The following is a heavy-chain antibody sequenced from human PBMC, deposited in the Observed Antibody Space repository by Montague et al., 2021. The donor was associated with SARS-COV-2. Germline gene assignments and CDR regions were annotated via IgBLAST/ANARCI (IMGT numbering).Heavy chain of an antibody. J-gene: IGHJ4*02. V-gene: IGHV4-59*01. Sequence: SETLSLTCTVSGDSLTYFYWSWIRQSPGKGLEWIGNIFYRGSTNYNPSLKSRVTISVDTSKNQFSLNLTSVTATDTAVYYYVRRATRTFDYWGQGTLVTVSS. D-gene: IGHD2-2*01. CDR1: GDSLTYFY. CDR2: IFYRGST. CDR3: VRRATRTFDY.